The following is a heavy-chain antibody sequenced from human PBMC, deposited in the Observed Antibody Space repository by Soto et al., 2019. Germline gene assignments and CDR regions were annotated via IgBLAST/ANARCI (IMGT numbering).Heavy chain of an antibody. CDR3: ARRGLSDAFDI. Sequence: PSETLSLTCTVSGGSISSYYWSWIRQPPGKGLEWIGYIYYSGSTNYNPSLKSRVTISVDTSKNQFSLKLSSVTAADTAVYYCARRGLSDAFDIWGQGTMVTVS. CDR2: IYYSGST. J-gene: IGHJ3*02. CDR1: GGSISSYY. V-gene: IGHV4-59*12.